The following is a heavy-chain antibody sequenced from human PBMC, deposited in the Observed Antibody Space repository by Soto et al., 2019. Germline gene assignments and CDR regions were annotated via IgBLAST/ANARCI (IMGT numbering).Heavy chain of an antibody. CDR3: GRQPGGVATPGDDY. Sequence: QVQLVQSGAEVQKPGASVKVSCEASGYPFSAFDINWVRQAAGQGFEWMGWMNPDSGDTAFAQRFQERISMTRTTSIRTAYMELSRLTSDDTAVYYCGRQPGGVATPGDDYWGQGTLVTVSS. D-gene: IGHD2-15*01. CDR1: GYPFSAFD. V-gene: IGHV1-8*01. CDR2: MNPDSGDT. J-gene: IGHJ4*02.